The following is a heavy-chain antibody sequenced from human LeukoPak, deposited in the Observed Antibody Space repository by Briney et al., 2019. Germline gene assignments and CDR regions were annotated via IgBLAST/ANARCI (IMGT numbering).Heavy chain of an antibody. D-gene: IGHD1-1*01. Sequence: GRSLSFSCAASGFTFSSYAMHWVRQAPGMGLEWLAVISYDGSNKYYADSVKGRFTISRDNSKNTLYLQMNSLRAEDTAVYYCARGGELERRLFNFDYWGQGTLVTVSS. CDR1: GFTFSSYA. V-gene: IGHV3-30*04. CDR3: ARGGELERRLFNFDY. J-gene: IGHJ4*02. CDR2: ISYDGSNK.